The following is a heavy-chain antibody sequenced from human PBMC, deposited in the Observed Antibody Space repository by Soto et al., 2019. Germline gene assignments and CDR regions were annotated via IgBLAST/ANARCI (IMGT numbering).Heavy chain of an antibody. CDR1: GGSISSGGYY. CDR3: AREVGQQLVREYYYYGMDV. CDR2: IYYSGST. D-gene: IGHD6-13*01. V-gene: IGHV4-31*03. Sequence: SETLSLTCTVSGGSISSGGYYWSWIRQHPGKGLEWIGYIYYSGSTYYNPSLKSRVTISVDTSKNRFSLKLSSVTAADTAVYYCAREVGQQLVREYYYYGMDVWGQGTTVTVSS. J-gene: IGHJ6*02.